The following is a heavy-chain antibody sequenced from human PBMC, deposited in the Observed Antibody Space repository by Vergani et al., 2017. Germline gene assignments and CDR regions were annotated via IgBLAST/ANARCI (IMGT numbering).Heavy chain of an antibody. J-gene: IGHJ5*02. CDR2: INHSGST. Sequence: QVQLQQWGAGLLKPSETLSLTCAVYGGSFSAYYWSWIRQPPGKGLEWVGEINHSGSTNYNPSLKSRVTISVDTSKNQFSLKLSSVTAADTAVYYCARGGRYCGSTSCYDWFDPWGQGTLVTVSS. D-gene: IGHD2-2*01. CDR1: GGSFSAYY. V-gene: IGHV4-34*02. CDR3: ARGGRYCGSTSCYDWFDP.